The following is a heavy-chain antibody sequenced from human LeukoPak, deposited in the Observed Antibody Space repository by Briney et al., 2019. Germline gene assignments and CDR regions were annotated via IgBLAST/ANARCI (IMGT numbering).Heavy chain of an antibody. CDR3: ARRYSSWSSFDY. Sequence: PSETLSLTCTVSGXSISGYYWSWIRQSPGKGLECIGYIYYSGSTNYNPSLKSRVTVSVDTSKNQFSLKLSSVTAADTAVYYCARRYSSWSSFDYWGQGTLVTVSS. CDR2: IYYSGST. CDR1: GXSISGYY. D-gene: IGHD6-13*01. V-gene: IGHV4-59*08. J-gene: IGHJ4*02.